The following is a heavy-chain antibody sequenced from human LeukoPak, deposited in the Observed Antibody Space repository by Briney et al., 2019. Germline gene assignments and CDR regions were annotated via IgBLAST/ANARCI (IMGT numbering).Heavy chain of an antibody. CDR1: GYIFTDYY. CDR3: ARWREGSGTFYIDQ. Sequence: GASVKVSCKASGYIFTDYYMKWVRQAPGQGLEWMGWLRPEDGGTNYAQKSQGSITLTRDTSITTAYMELSSLTSGDTAVYFCARWREGSGTFYIDQWGQGTLVTVSS. V-gene: IGHV1-2*02. J-gene: IGHJ4*02. D-gene: IGHD3-10*01. CDR2: LRPEDGGT.